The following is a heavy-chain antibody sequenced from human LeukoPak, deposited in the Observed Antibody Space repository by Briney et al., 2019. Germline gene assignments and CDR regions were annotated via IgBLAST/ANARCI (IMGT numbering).Heavy chain of an antibody. V-gene: IGHV5-51*01. CDR2: IYPGDSDT. J-gene: IGHJ6*02. D-gene: IGHD1-1*01. Sequence: GESLKISCKGSGYTFTNYWIGWVRQMPGKGLEWMGIIYPGDSDTRYSPSFQGQVTFSADKSISTAYLQWSSLKASDTAMYYCARHPPPQLANDYYHYGMDVWGQGTTVTVSS. CDR1: GYTFTNYW. CDR3: ARHPPPQLANDYYHYGMDV.